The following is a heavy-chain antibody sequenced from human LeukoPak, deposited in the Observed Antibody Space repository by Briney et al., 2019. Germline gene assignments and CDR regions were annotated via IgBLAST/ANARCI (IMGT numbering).Heavy chain of an antibody. J-gene: IGHJ4*02. Sequence: SETLSLACTVSGGSISSGSYYWSWIRQPAGKGLEWIGRIYTSGSTNYNPSLKSRVTISVDTSKNQFSLKLSSMTAADTAVYYCARILWYFDYWGQGTLVTVSS. CDR2: IYTSGST. V-gene: IGHV4-61*02. CDR3: ARILWYFDY. D-gene: IGHD3-10*01. CDR1: GGSISSGSYY.